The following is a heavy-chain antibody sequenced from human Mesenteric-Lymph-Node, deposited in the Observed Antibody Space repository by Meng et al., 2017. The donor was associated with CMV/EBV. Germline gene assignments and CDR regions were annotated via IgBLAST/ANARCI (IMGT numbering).Heavy chain of an antibody. CDR1: GGSFSGYY. D-gene: IGHD2-2*01. J-gene: IGHJ4*02. CDR2: INHSGVP. V-gene: IGHV4-34*01. CDR3: ALGAVYQVNKY. Sequence: QVQLQQWGAGLLKPSATLSLTCAVYGGSFSGYYWSWIRQPPGKGLEWIGEINHSGVPNYNPSLKSRVTISLDRSKNQFSLKLSSVNAEETAVEYCALGAVYQVNKYCRQGTLVTVSS.